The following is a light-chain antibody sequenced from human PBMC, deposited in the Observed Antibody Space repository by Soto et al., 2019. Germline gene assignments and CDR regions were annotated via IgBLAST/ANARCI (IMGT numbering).Light chain of an antibody. Sequence: AIQMWQSPFSLSAPVGDRVTITCRASHGIRNDLCWFQQKPGKAPKLLIYAASNLQSGVPSRFSGSGSGTDFTLTISSLQPEDCTTYCSPLDFIFPLTFCGVAKVDI. CDR3: PLDFIFPLT. V-gene: IGKV1-6*01. CDR2: AAS. J-gene: IGKJ4*01. CDR1: HGIRND.